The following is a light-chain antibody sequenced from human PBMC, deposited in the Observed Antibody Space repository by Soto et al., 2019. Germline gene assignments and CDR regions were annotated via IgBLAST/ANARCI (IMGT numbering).Light chain of an antibody. Sequence: DIVLTHSPGTLSLSPWERVTLSCRAIHSVTTRLACYQHQPGQAPPLLMSGASNRASGVPVRFSGSGSGTDFTLPITRLEPEDFALYYCQQYGGSPITFGLRTRLEI. CDR2: GAS. CDR1: HSVTTR. CDR3: QQYGGSPIT. V-gene: IGKV3-20*01. J-gene: IGKJ5*01.